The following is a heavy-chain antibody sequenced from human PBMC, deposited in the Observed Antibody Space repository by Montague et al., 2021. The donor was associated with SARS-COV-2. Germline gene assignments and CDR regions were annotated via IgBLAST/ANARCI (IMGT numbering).Heavy chain of an antibody. J-gene: IGHJ4*02. V-gene: IGHV4-39*07. D-gene: IGHD3-22*01. CDR1: GGSISSSSYY. CDR3: ARGWFSPMLVVVIRGPFDY. Sequence: SETLSLTCTVSGGSISSSSYYWGWIRQPPGKGLEWIGTIYYSGSTYYNPSLKSRVTISVDTSKNQFSLKLSSVTAAATAVYYCARGWFSPMLVVVIRGPFDYWGQGALVTVSS. CDR2: IYYSGST.